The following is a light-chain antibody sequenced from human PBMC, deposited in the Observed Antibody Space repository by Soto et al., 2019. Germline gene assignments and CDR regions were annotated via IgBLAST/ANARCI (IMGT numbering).Light chain of an antibody. CDR3: QQRTYSIT. Sequence: EIVMTQSPATLSVSPGERATLSCRASQSVSSNLAWYQQKPGQAPRLLIYGASTRATGIPARFSGSGSGTELTLTISSLQSEDFAVYYCQQRTYSITFGQGTRLEIK. CDR2: GAS. J-gene: IGKJ5*01. CDR1: QSVSSN. V-gene: IGKV3-15*01.